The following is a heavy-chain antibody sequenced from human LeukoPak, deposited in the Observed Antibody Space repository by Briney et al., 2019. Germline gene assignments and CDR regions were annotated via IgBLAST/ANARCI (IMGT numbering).Heavy chain of an antibody. CDR1: GFTFSSVD. CDR2: IRYDGNSK. CDR3: ARARLGSTTSFYFDH. J-gene: IGHJ4*02. D-gene: IGHD1-26*01. V-gene: IGHV3-30*02. Sequence: GGSLRLSCSASGFTFSSVDMHWVRQAPGKGLEWMTFIRYDGNSKYYAGSVQGRFTLSRDNSKNTLYLQLGSLRGDDTAVSYCARARLGSTTSFYFDHWGQGALVTVSS.